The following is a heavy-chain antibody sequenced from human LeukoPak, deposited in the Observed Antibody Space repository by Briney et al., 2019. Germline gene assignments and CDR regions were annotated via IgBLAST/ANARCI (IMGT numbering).Heavy chain of an antibody. CDR3: AKETGRWELE. CDR1: GFTFSSYW. V-gene: IGHV3-7*01. CDR2: IKQDGSEK. Sequence: PGGSLRLFCAVSGFTFSSYWMSWVRQAPGKGLEWVANIKQDGSEKYYVDSVKGRFTISRDNAKNSLYLQMNSLRAEDTAFYYCAKETGRWELEWGQGTLVTVSS. D-gene: IGHD1-26*01. J-gene: IGHJ4*02.